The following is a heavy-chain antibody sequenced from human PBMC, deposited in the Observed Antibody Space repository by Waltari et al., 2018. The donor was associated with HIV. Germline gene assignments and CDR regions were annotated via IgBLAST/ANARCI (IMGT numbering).Heavy chain of an antibody. Sequence: QVQLQESGPGVVKPSETLFLTCSVSPNYYWSWIRQPPGNGLEWIVYFFYVVNSNYNPSLKSRVKMSLDTSMNQFSLEMTSVTAADTAVYYCARDRDGYNNVDYWGQGTLVTVSS. J-gene: IGHJ4*02. CDR2: FFYVVNS. CDR3: ARDRDGYNNVDY. V-gene: IGHV4-59*01. D-gene: IGHD5-12*01. CDR1: PNYY.